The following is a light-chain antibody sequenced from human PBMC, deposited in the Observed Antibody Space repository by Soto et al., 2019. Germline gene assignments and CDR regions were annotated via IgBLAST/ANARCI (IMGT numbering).Light chain of an antibody. Sequence: QSALTQPPSVSGAPGQRATISCTGSSSNIGAGYDVHWYQQLPGAAPKLLISGNTNRPSGVPDRFSGSKSGTSASLAITGLQAEDEADYYCQSYDISLSVVVFGGGTQLTVL. J-gene: IGLJ2*01. CDR1: SSNIGAGYD. CDR3: QSYDISLSVVV. V-gene: IGLV1-40*01. CDR2: GNT.